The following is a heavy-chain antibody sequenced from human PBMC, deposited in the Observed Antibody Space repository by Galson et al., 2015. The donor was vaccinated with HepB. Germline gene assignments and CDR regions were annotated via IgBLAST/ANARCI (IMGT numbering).Heavy chain of an antibody. J-gene: IGHJ4*02. CDR3: ARDPYYYDSSGYQYFDY. CDR1: GFTFSSYS. V-gene: IGHV3-21*01. Sequence: LRLSCAASGFTFSSYSMNWVRQAPGKGLEWVSSISSSSSYIYYADSVKGRFTISRDNAKNSLYLQMNSLRAEDTAVYYCARDPYYYDSSGYQYFDYWGQGTLVTVSS. D-gene: IGHD3-22*01. CDR2: ISSSSSYI.